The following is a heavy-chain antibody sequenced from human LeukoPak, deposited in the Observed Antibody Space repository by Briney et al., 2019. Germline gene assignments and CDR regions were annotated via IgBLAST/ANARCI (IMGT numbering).Heavy chain of an antibody. J-gene: IGHJ4*02. CDR2: IKQDGSEK. Sequence: GGSLRLSCAASGFTFSDFWMNWVRQAPGKGLEWVASIKQDGSEKYYVDSVKGRFSISKDNAKNSLHLQMNSLRAEDTAVYYCARDHTVDGLVFDYWGQGILVTVSS. D-gene: IGHD6-19*01. CDR1: GFTFSDFW. CDR3: ARDHTVDGLVFDY. V-gene: IGHV3-7*01.